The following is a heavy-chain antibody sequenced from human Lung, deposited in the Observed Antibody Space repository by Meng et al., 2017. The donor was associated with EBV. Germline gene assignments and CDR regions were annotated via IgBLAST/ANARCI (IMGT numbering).Heavy chain of an antibody. J-gene: IGHJ4*02. CDR3: ARGDGGNGSDY. V-gene: IGHV1-18*01. D-gene: IGHD4-23*01. CDR1: GYTFTNEG. Sequence: QAKVVQFGGGGKKPGALGKVSCKASGYTFTNEGITWVRQAPGQGLEWMGWINAYNGDTNYAQTLQGRVTMTTDTSTSTAYMELSSLRSEDTAVYYCARGDGGNGSDYWGQGTLVTVSS. CDR2: INAYNGDT.